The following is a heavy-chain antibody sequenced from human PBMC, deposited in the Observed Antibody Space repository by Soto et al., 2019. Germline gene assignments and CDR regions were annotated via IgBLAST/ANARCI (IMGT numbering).Heavy chain of an antibody. CDR3: ARGPRGVLPYYFDY. Sequence: SETLSLTCTASGDSSSSYYWSWIRQPPGKGLEWIGYIHYSGSTNYNPSLKSRVSMSVDTSKNQFSLKVNSVTAADTAVYYCARGPRGVLPYYFDYWGQGTLVTVSS. D-gene: IGHD3-10*01. CDR1: GDSSSSYY. V-gene: IGHV4-59*01. CDR2: IHYSGST. J-gene: IGHJ4*02.